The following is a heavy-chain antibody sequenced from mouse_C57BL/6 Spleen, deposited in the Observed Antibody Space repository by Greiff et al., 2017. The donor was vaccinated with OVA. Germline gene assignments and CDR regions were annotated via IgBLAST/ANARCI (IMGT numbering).Heavy chain of an antibody. CDR3: ARAYYSNYEWYFDV. CDR2: ISYDGSN. CDR1: GYSITSGYY. V-gene: IGHV3-6*01. Sequence: EVQLQESGPGLVKPSQSLSLTCSVTGYSITSGYYWNWIRQFPGNKLEWMGYISYDGSNNYNPSLKNRISITRDTSKNQFFLKLNSVTTEDTATYDCARAYYSNYEWYFDVWGTGTTVTVSS. D-gene: IGHD2-5*01. J-gene: IGHJ1*03.